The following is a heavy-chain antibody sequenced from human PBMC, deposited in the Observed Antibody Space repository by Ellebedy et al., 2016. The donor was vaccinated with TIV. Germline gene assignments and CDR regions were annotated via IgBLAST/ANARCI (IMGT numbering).Heavy chain of an antibody. CDR1: GYTFTSYP. V-gene: IGHV1-3*01. J-gene: IGHJ5*02. Sequence: ASVKVSXXASGYTFTSYPMHWVRQAPGQRLEWMGWINAGNGNTKYSQKLQGRVTMTTDTSTSTAYMELRSLRSDDTAVYYCARDWGWYSSSPNWFDPWGQGTLVTVSS. CDR3: ARDWGWYSSSPNWFDP. CDR2: INAGNGNT. D-gene: IGHD6-6*01.